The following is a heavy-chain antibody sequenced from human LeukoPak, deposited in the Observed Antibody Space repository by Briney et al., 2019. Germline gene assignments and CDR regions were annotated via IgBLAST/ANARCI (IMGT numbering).Heavy chain of an antibody. CDR2: IYYSGST. D-gene: IGHD2-15*01. CDR1: GGSISSSSYY. Sequence: SETLSLTCTVSGGSISSSSYYWGWIRQPPGKGLEWIGIIYYSGSTYSNPSLRSRVTISVDTSKNQFSLKLSSVTAADTAVYYCASFYCSGGSCYQYYYYYYMDVWGKGTTVTISS. J-gene: IGHJ6*03. CDR3: ASFYCSGGSCYQYYYYYYMDV. V-gene: IGHV4-39*01.